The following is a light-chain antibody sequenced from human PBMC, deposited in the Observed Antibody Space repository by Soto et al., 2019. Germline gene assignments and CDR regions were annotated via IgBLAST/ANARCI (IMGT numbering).Light chain of an antibody. CDR2: DAS. J-gene: IGKJ5*01. CDR1: QSVSSS. CDR3: QQYNSWPPIT. V-gene: IGKV3-15*01. Sequence: EIVMPQSHATLAVSPGEISTLSCSASQSVSSSLAWFHQKPGQAPRLLIYDASTRATGIPARFSGSGSGTEFTLTISSLQSEDFVVYYCQQYNSWPPITFGQGTLLE.